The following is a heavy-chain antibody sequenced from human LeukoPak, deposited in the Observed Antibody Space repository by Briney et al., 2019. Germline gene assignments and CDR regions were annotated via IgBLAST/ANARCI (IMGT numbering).Heavy chain of an antibody. J-gene: IGHJ4*02. CDR3: ARHAYYDFWSGYYTSDYTDY. Sequence: GGSLRLSCAASGFTVSSNYMSWVRQAPGKGLEWVSFIYSGGSTYYADSVKGRFTISRDTSKNTLYLQMNRLRAEDTAVYYCARHAYYDFWSGYYTSDYTDYWGQGTLVTVSS. D-gene: IGHD3-3*01. V-gene: IGHV3-66*04. CDR2: IYSGGST. CDR1: GFTVSSNY.